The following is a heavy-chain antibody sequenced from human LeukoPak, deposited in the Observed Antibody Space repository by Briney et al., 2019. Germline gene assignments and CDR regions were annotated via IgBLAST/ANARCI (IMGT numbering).Heavy chain of an antibody. CDR2: IKSKTDGGTT. Sequence: PGGSLRLSCAASGFTFSSYAMSWVRQAPGKGLEWVGRIKSKTDGGTTDYAAPVKGRFTISRDDSKNTLYLQMNSLKTEDTAVYYCTTELVVPGQEDLYNDYWGQGTLVTVSS. CDR1: GFTFSSYA. D-gene: IGHD3-22*01. J-gene: IGHJ4*02. V-gene: IGHV3-15*01. CDR3: TTELVVPGQEDLYNDY.